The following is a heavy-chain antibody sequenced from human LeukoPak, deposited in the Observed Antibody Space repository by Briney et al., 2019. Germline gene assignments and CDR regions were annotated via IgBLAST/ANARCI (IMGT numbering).Heavy chain of an antibody. CDR2: ISSSISYI. J-gene: IGHJ4*02. CDR1: GFTFRSYS. Sequence: PGGSLRLSCAASGFTFRSYSMNWVRQAPGKGLGWVSSISSSISYIYYADSVKGRFTISRDNAKNSLYLQMNSLRAEDTAVYYCARDPGPDRYGPDYWGQGTLVTVSS. D-gene: IGHD5-18*01. CDR3: ARDPGPDRYGPDY. V-gene: IGHV3-21*01.